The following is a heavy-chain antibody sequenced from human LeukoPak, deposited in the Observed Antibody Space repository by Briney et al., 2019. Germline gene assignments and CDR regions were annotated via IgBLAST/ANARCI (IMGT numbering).Heavy chain of an antibody. D-gene: IGHD3-22*01. CDR3: AKGRITMIVVVTEYFQH. CDR2: ISGSGGST. J-gene: IGHJ1*01. V-gene: IGHV3-23*01. Sequence: GSLRLSCAASGFTFSSYAMSWVRQAPGKGLEWVSAISGSGGSTYYADSVKGRFTISRDNSKNTLYLQMNSLRAEDTAVYYCAKGRITMIVVVTEYFQHWGQGTLVTVSS. CDR1: GFTFSSYA.